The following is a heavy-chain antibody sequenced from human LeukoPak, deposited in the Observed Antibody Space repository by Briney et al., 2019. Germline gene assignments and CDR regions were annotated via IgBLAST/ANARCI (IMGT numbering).Heavy chain of an antibody. Sequence: ASVGLSCKASGYTFTRYYMHWVRQAPGQGPEWMGIINPSGGSARYAQKFQGRVTMTRDTSTSTVYMEVSSLRSEDTAVYYCARLADYDSSGDLSYWGQGALV. D-gene: IGHD3-22*01. CDR3: ARLADYDSSGDLSY. CDR2: INPSGGSA. J-gene: IGHJ4*02. CDR1: GYTFTRYY. V-gene: IGHV1-46*01.